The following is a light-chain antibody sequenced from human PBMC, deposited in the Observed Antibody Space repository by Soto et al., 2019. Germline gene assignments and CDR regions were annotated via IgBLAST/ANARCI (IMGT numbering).Light chain of an antibody. CDR2: KAS. J-gene: IGKJ1*01. V-gene: IGKV1-5*03. CDR1: QSISSW. CDR3: QQYNSKGT. Sequence: DIQRTQSPSTLSASVGDIVTITCRASQSISSWLAWYQQKTGKAPKLLIYKASSLESGVPSRFSGSGSGTEFTLANSSLQPDDFASYYCQQYNSKGTFGEGTKVEIK.